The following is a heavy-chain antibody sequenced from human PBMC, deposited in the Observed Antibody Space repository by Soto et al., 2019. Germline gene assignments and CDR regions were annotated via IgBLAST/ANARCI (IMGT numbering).Heavy chain of an antibody. CDR3: ARDLYFIEVSGQLDY. CDR2: MNLDTGGT. Sequence: QVQLVQSGAEVKKPGASVRVSCEASGYRFTTYYIHWVRQAPGQGLEWMGRMNLDTGGTTYAQKFQGRVTMTTNTSTSTAYMEVRSLRSDDTAVYYCARDLYFIEVSGQLDYWGQGTPVTVSS. J-gene: IGHJ4*02. V-gene: IGHV1-2*06. D-gene: IGHD6-19*01. CDR1: GYRFTTYY.